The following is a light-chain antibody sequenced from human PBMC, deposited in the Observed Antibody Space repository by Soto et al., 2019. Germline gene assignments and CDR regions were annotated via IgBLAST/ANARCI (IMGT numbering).Light chain of an antibody. CDR3: QQTSSTPT. CDR2: AAS. J-gene: IGKJ4*01. V-gene: IGKV1-39*01. Sequence: TQSPSPLFPPVRLRIGISSRASQSIRSYLNWYQQKPGKAPKLLIYAASSLQTGVSSRFSGSGSGTDFTLTISNLQPEDFATYYCQQTSSTPTFGGGTKVDIK. CDR1: QSIRSY.